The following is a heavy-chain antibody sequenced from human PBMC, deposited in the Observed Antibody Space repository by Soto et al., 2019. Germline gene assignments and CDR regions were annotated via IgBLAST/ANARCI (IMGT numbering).Heavy chain of an antibody. V-gene: IGHV3-23*01. CDR2: ISGSGGST. J-gene: IGHJ5*02. D-gene: IGHD6-13*01. CDR3: AKLSPPRGSSWYWWFDP. Sequence: SGGSLRLSCAASGFTFSSYAMSWVRQAPGKGLEWVSAISGSGGSTYYADSVKGRFTISRDNSKNTLYLQMNSLRAEDTAVYYCAKLSPPRGSSWYWWFDPWGQGTLVTVSS. CDR1: GFTFSSYA.